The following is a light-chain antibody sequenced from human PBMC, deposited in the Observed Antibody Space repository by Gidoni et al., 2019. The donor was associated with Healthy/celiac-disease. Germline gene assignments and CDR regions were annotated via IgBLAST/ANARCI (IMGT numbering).Light chain of an antibody. Sequence: EIVLTQSPATLSLSPGERATLSCRASQSVSSYLAWYQQKPGPAPRLLIYDASNRATGIPARFSGSGSGTDFTLTISSLEPEDFAVYYCQQRSNWPPRTFGGGTKVEIK. CDR3: QQRSNWPPRT. CDR1: QSVSSY. J-gene: IGKJ4*01. V-gene: IGKV3-11*01. CDR2: DAS.